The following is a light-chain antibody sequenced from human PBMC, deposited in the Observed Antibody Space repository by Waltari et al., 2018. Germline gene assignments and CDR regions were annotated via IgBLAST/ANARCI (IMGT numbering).Light chain of an antibody. Sequence: QSALTQPASVSGSPGQSITISCTGTSSDVGGYNYVSWYQQHPGKAPKLMIFDVSKRPSGVSNRFSGSKSGNTASLTISGLQAEDEADYYCSSYTSSNTLEMVFGGGTKLTVV. J-gene: IGLJ3*02. CDR3: SSYTSSNTLEMV. V-gene: IGLV2-14*03. CDR2: DVS. CDR1: SSDVGGYNY.